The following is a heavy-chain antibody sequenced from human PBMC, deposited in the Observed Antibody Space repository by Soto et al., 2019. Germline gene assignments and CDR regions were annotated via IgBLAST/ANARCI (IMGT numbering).Heavy chain of an antibody. D-gene: IGHD2-15*01. CDR1: GGSSSSYY. V-gene: IGHV4-30-4*01. Sequence: SETLSLTCTVSGGSSSSYYWSWIRQPPGKGLEWIGYIYYSGSTYYNPSLKSRVTISVDTSKNQFSLKLSSVTAADTAVYYCARAPDGRGFDYWGQGTLVTVSS. CDR3: ARAPDGRGFDY. CDR2: IYYSGST. J-gene: IGHJ4*02.